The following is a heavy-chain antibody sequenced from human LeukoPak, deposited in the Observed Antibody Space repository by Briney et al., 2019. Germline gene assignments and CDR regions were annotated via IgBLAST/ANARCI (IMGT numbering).Heavy chain of an antibody. J-gene: IGHJ4*02. Sequence: GGSLRLSCAASGFTVSNNYMSWVRQAPGKGLEWVSVIYSGGYTYYADSVKGRFTISRDNAKNSLYLQMDSLRAEDTAVYYCARDQGGGTSYWGQGTLVTVSS. CDR3: ARDQGGGTSY. CDR2: IYSGGYT. CDR1: GFTVSNNY. D-gene: IGHD1-26*01. V-gene: IGHV3-66*01.